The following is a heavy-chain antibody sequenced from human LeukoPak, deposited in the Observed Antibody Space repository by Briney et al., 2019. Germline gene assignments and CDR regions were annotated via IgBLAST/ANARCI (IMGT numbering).Heavy chain of an antibody. J-gene: IGHJ4*02. CDR3: ARGGYYYDCSGYFDY. Sequence: PSETLSLTCTVSGGSISSCYWSWIRQPPGKGLEWIGYIYYSGSTNYNPSLKSRVTISVDTSKNQFSLKLSSVTAADTAVYYCARGGYYYDCSGYFDYWRQGTLVTVSS. CDR2: IYYSGST. V-gene: IGHV4-59*01. D-gene: IGHD3-22*01. CDR1: GGSISSCY.